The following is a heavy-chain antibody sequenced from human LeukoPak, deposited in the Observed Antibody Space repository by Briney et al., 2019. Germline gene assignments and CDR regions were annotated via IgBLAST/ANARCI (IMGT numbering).Heavy chain of an antibody. CDR2: IYYSGST. CDR3: ARHGSTDYFDY. V-gene: IGHV4-39*01. D-gene: IGHD2-2*03. CDR1: GGSISSSTSY. Sequence: KPSETLSLTCAVSGGSISSSTSYWGWIRQPPGKGLEWIGRIYYSGSTFYNPSLKSRVTISVDTSKNQFSLRLSSVTAADTDVYYCARHGSTDYFDYWGQGTLVTVSS. J-gene: IGHJ4*02.